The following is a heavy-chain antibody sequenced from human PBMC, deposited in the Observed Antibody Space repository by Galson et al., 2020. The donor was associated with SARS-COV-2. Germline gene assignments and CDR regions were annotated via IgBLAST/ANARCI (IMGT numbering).Heavy chain of an antibody. V-gene: IGHV3-30*18. CDR1: GFTFSSYG. D-gene: IGHD1-26*01. J-gene: IGHJ6*02. CDR2: ISYDGSNK. CDR3: AKDPSGSRPGEDYYYYGMDV. Sequence: GESLKISCAASGFTFSSYGMHWVRQAPGKGLEWVAAISYDGSNKYYADSVKGRFTISRDNSKNTLYLQMNSLRAEDTAVYYCAKDPSGSRPGEDYYYYGMDVWGQGTTVTVSS.